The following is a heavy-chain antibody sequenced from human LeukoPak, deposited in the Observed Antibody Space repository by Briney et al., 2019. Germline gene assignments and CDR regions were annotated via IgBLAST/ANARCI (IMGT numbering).Heavy chain of an antibody. Sequence: GGSLRLSCAASGFTFSSYWMSWVRQAPGKGLEWVANIKQDGSEKYYVDSVKGRFTISGDNAKNSLYLQMNSLRAEDTAVYYCARVRGGYYYYYYMDVWGKGTTVTVSS. CDR2: IKQDGSEK. D-gene: IGHD3-16*01. CDR3: ARVRGGYYYYYYMDV. V-gene: IGHV3-7*01. CDR1: GFTFSSYW. J-gene: IGHJ6*03.